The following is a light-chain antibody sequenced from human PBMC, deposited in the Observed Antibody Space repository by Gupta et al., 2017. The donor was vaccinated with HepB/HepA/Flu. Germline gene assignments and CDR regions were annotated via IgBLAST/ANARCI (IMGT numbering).Light chain of an antibody. J-gene: IGLJ1*01. CDR3: NSRDSSGNHLRV. CDR2: GKN. CDR1: SRRSYY. V-gene: IGLV3-19*01. Sequence: SSELTQDPAVSVALGQTVRITCQGDSRRSYYASCYQQKPGQAPILVIYGKNNRPSGIPDRFSGSSSGNTASLTITGAQAEDEADYYCNSRDSSGNHLRVFGTGTKVTVL.